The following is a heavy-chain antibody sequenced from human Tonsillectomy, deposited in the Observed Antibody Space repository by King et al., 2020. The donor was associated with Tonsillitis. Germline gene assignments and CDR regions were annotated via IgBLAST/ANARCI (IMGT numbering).Heavy chain of an antibody. CDR1: GFTFDDYA. CDR2: ISWNGGSI. V-gene: IGHV3-9*01. Sequence: VQLVESGGGLVQPGRSLRLSCAASGFTFDDYAMHWVRQAPGKGLEWVSGISWNGGSIGHADSVKGRFTISRDNAKNSLYLQMNSLRAEDTALYYCAKDLWGDDAFDVWGQGTMVTVSS. J-gene: IGHJ3*01. CDR3: AKDLWGDDAFDV. D-gene: IGHD3-16*01.